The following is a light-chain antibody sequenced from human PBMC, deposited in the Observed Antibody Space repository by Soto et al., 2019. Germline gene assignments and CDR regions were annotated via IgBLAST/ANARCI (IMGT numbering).Light chain of an antibody. CDR1: QSVSSTY. CDR3: QQRSNWPGLT. CDR2: GAS. V-gene: IGKV3D-20*02. Sequence: EIVLTQSPGTLSLSPGERATLSCRASQSVSSTYLIWYQQKPGQAPRLLIYGASSRATGVPDRFSGGGSGTDFTLTISRLEPEDFAVYYCQQRSNWPGLTFGGGTKVEIK. J-gene: IGKJ4*01.